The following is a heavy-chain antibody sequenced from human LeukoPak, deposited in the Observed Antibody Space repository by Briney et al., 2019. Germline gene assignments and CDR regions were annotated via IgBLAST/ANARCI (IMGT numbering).Heavy chain of an antibody. Sequence: SVKVSCKASGGTFSSYAISWVRQAPGQGLELMGGIIPIFGTANYAQKFQGRVTITADESTSTAYMELSSLRSEDTAVYYCARAQVVAATPVSQYYFDYWGQGTLVTVSS. CDR2: IIPIFGTA. J-gene: IGHJ4*02. D-gene: IGHD2-15*01. V-gene: IGHV1-69*01. CDR3: ARAQVVAATPVSQYYFDY. CDR1: GGTFSSYA.